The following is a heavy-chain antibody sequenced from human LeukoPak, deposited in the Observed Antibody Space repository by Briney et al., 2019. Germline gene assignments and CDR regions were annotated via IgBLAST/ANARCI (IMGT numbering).Heavy chain of an antibody. CDR2: IYYSGST. CDR1: GGSISSYY. Sequence: SETLSLTCTVSGGSISSYYWSWIRQPPGKGLEWIGYIYYSGSTNYNPSLKSRVTISVDTSKNQFSLKLSSVTAADTAVYYCARHRFASVVILDHWGQGALVTVSS. V-gene: IGHV4-59*08. CDR3: ARHRFASVVILDH. J-gene: IGHJ4*02. D-gene: IGHD3-22*01.